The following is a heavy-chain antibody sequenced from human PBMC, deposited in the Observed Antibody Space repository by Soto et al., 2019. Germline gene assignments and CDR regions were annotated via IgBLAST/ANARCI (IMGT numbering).Heavy chain of an antibody. CDR3: ARGTRALITSFFAY. D-gene: IGHD1-20*01. Sequence: SETLSLTCSVSGDAISNYYWSWIRQAPGKGLEWIGCVHDSGSTDYNPSLKGRVTMSLHTSKSQFSLNLSSVTAADSATYYCARGTRALITSFFAYWGQGIPVTVSS. J-gene: IGHJ4*02. CDR1: GDAISNYY. CDR2: VHDSGST. V-gene: IGHV4-59*01.